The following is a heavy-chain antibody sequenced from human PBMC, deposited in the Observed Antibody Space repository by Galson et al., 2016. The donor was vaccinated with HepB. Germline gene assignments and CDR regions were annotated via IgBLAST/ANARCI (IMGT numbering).Heavy chain of an antibody. V-gene: IGHV2-5*02. CDR1: GFSLSSSGVG. Sequence: PALVKPTQTLTLTCTFSGFSLSSSGVGVGWIRQPPGKALEWLALIYWDDDKRLRPSLRSRLTITKDTSKNQVVLTLTNMDPVDTGTYYCARASCGGDCYNNLADAFDIWGRGTMVTVSS. J-gene: IGHJ3*02. D-gene: IGHD2-21*01. CDR3: ARASCGGDCYNNLADAFDI. CDR2: IYWDDDK.